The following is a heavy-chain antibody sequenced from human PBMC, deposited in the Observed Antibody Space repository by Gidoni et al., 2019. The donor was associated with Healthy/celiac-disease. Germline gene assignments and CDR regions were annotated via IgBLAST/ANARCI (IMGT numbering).Heavy chain of an antibody. CDR3: ARGGYNGGIDY. V-gene: IGHV4-34*01. CDR1: GGSFSGYY. Sequence: QVQLQQWGAGLLNPSETLSLTCAVYGGSFSGYYWSWIRQPPGKGLEWIGEINHSGSTNYNPSLKSRVTISVDTSKNQFSLKLSSVTAADTAVYYCARGGYNGGIDYWGQGTLVTVSS. D-gene: IGHD2-8*01. J-gene: IGHJ4*02. CDR2: INHSGST.